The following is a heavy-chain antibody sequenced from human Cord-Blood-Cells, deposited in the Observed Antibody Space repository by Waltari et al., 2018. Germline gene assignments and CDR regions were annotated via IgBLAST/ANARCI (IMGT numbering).Heavy chain of an antibody. V-gene: IGHV4-39*01. Sequence: QLQLQESGPGLVKPSETLSLTCTVSGGSISSSSYYWGWIRQPPGKGLEWIGSIYYGGSTYYTPSLKSRVTISVDTSKNQFSLKLSSVTAADTAVYYCARLYDSSGYLDYWGQGTLVTVSS. CDR2: IYYGGST. CDR3: ARLYDSSGYLDY. J-gene: IGHJ4*02. CDR1: GGSISSSSYY. D-gene: IGHD3-22*01.